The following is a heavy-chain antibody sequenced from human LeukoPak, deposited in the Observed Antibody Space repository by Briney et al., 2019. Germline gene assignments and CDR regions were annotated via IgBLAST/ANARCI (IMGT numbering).Heavy chain of an antibody. CDR2: IYSGGST. CDR1: GFTVTSNY. Sequence: GGSLRLSCAASGFTVTSNYMSWVRQAPGKGLEWVSLIYSGGSTYYADSVRGRFSIYRDTSKNTLYLQMNSLRAEDTAVYYCARDYYDSSGPGAFDIWGQGTMVTVSS. D-gene: IGHD3-22*01. V-gene: IGHV3-66*01. J-gene: IGHJ3*02. CDR3: ARDYYDSSGPGAFDI.